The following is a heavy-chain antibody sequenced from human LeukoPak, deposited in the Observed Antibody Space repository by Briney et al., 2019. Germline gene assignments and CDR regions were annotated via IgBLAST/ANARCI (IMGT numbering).Heavy chain of an antibody. V-gene: IGHV4-34*01. CDR3: ARGQSRGYSYGYRSGAFDI. CDR1: GGSFSGYY. CDR2: INHSGST. D-gene: IGHD5-18*01. J-gene: IGHJ3*02. Sequence: SETLSLTCAVYGGSFSGYYWSWIRQPPGKGLEWIGEINHSGSTNYNPPLTSRVTISVDPSKNQFSQKLSSVTAADTAVYYCARGQSRGYSYGYRSGAFDIWGQGTMVTVSS.